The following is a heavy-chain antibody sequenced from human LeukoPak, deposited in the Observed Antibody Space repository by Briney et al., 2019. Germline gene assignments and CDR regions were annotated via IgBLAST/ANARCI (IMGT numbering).Heavy chain of an antibody. CDR1: GGSISSSSYY. D-gene: IGHD3-10*01. V-gene: IGHV4-39*01. J-gene: IGHJ3*02. CDR2: IYYSGST. Sequence: PSETLSLTCTVSGGSISSSSYYWGWIRQPPGKGLEWIGSIYYSGSTYYNPSLKSRVTISVDTSKNQFSLKLSSVTAADTAVYYCASRGRLMVRGDDAFDIWGQGTMVTASS. CDR3: ASRGRLMVRGDDAFDI.